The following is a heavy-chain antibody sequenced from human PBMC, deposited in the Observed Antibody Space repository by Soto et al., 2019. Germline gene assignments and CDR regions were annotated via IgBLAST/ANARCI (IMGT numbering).Heavy chain of an antibody. D-gene: IGHD3-9*01. V-gene: IGHV4-31*03. CDR3: AAKTPIWYDILTGRYGMDV. CDR2: IYYSGST. CDR1: GGSISSGGYY. J-gene: IGHJ6*02. Sequence: QVQLQESGPGLVKPSQTLSLTCTVSGGSISSGGYYWSWIRQHPGKGLEWIGYIYYSGSTYYNPSLKSRVTISVDTSKNQFSLKLSSVTAADTAVYYCAAKTPIWYDILTGRYGMDVWGQGTTVTVSS.